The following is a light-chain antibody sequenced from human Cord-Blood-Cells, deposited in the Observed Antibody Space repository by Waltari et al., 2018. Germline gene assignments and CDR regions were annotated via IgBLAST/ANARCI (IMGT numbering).Light chain of an antibody. J-gene: IGLJ3*02. Sequence: QSALTQPASVSGSPGKSITISCTGTSSDVGGSTYVSWYQQHPGKAPKLMIYDVSNRPSGVSNRFSGSKSGNTASLTISGLQAEDEADYYCSSYTSSSTWVFGGGTKLTVL. CDR3: SSYTSSSTWV. CDR1: SSDVGGSTY. V-gene: IGLV2-14*03. CDR2: DVS.